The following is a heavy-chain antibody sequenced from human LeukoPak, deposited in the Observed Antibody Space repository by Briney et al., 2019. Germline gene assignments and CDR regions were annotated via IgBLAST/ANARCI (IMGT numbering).Heavy chain of an antibody. CDR3: AKFDTVMVNHDAFDI. V-gene: IGHV3-30*02. CDR1: GFMFSSYG. D-gene: IGHD5-18*01. Sequence: GGSLRLACTASGFMFSSYGMHWVRQAPGKGLDWMAYIQHDGSGQFYADSVKGRFTISRDNSKNTVYLQMNSLRVEDTALYYCAKFDTVMVNHDAFDIWSLGTMVTVSS. J-gene: IGHJ3*02. CDR2: IQHDGSGQ.